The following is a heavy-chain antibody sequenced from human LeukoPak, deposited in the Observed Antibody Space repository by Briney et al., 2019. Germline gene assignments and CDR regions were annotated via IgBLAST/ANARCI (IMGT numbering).Heavy chain of an antibody. J-gene: IGHJ5*02. CDR3: VRHIGSGSYSPLDP. CDR1: GSHFANYW. V-gene: IGHV5-51*01. Sequence: GESLKISCKGSGSHFANYWVGWVRQMPGKGLEWMGIIYPGGADTKYSPSFQGQVTISADTSITTASLQWSSLKASDSAMYYCVRHIGSGSYSPLDPWGPGTLVTVSS. CDR2: IYPGGADT. D-gene: IGHD3-10*01.